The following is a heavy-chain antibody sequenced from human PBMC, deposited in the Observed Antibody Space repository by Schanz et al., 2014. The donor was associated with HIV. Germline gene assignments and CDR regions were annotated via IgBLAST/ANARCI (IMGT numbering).Heavy chain of an antibody. Sequence: QVQLVESGGGVVQPGRSLRLSCAASGFTFTTYGMHWVRQTPGKGLEWVAVISYDGSNKYYADSVKGRFTISRDNSKKTLYLQMNSLRAEDTAVYYCARSPFNAMDVWGQGTPVTVSS. CDR1: GFTFTTYG. V-gene: IGHV3-30*03. CDR3: ARSPFNAMDV. CDR2: ISYDGSNK. J-gene: IGHJ6*02.